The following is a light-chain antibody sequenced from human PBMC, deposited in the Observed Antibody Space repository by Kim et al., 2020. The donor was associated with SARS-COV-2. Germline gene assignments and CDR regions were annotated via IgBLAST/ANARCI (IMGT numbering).Light chain of an antibody. CDR3: SSYTNSDTLV. J-gene: IGLJ2*01. CDR1: SSDIGRYNY. CDR2: DGT. V-gene: IGLV2-14*04. Sequence: QSITISCPGTSSDIGRYNYVSWYQQHPGKAPKLLIYDGTKRPSGVSYRFSGSKSGNTAYLTISGLQAEDESDYYCSSYTNSDTLVFGGGTQLTV.